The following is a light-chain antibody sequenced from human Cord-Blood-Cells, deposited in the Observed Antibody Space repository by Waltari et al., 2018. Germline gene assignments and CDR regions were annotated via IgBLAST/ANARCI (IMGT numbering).Light chain of an antibody. CDR1: QSISSW. V-gene: IGKV1-5*03. J-gene: IGKJ1*01. CDR2: KAS. Sequence: DIQMTQSPSTLSASVGDRVTITCRASQSISSWLAWYQQNPGKAPKLLIYKASSVESWVPSRFSGSGSGTEFTLTISSLQPDDFATYYCQQYNSYSTFGQGTKVEIK. CDR3: QQYNSYST.